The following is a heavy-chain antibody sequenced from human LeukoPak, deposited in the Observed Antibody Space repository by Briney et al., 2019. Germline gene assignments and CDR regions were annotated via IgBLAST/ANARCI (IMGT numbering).Heavy chain of an antibody. CDR3: ARRGRNAFDI. CDR1: GGSFSGYY. CDR2: INHSGST. J-gene: IGHJ3*02. V-gene: IGHV4-34*01. D-gene: IGHD3-16*01. Sequence: PSETLSLTCAVYGGSFSGYYWSWIRQPPGKGLEWIGEINHSGSTNYNPSLKSRVTISVDTSKNQSSLKLSSVTAADTAVYYCARRGRNAFDIWGQGTMVTVSS.